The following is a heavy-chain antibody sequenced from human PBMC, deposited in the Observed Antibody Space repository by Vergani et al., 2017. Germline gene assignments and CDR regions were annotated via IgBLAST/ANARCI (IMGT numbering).Heavy chain of an antibody. CDR3: ARLGLMTIVVPSNFDY. Sequence: EVQLVESGGGLVQPGGSLRLSCAASGFTVSINYMSWVRQAPGKGLEWVSVIYSGGSTYYADSVKGRFTISRDNSKNTLYLQMNSLRAEDTAVYYCARLGLMTIVVPSNFDYWGQGTLVTVSS. J-gene: IGHJ4*02. V-gene: IGHV3-66*04. D-gene: IGHD2-2*01. CDR2: IYSGGST. CDR1: GFTVSINY.